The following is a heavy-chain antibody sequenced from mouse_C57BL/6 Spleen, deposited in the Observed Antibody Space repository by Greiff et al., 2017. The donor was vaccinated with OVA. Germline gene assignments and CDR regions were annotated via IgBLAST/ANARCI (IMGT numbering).Heavy chain of an antibody. J-gene: IGHJ3*01. CDR3: ARQDGYYERAGFAY. V-gene: IGHV5-6*01. D-gene: IGHD2-3*01. CDR1: GFTFSSYG. CDR2: ISSGGSYT. Sequence: EVQRVESGGDLVKPGGSLKLSCAASGFTFSSYGMSWVRQTPDKRLEWVATISSGGSYTYYPDSVKGRFTISRDNAKNTLYLQMSSLKSEDTAMYDCARQDGYYERAGFAYWGQGTLVTVSA.